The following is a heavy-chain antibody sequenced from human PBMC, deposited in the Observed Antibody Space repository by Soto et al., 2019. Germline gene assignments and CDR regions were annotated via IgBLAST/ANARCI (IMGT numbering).Heavy chain of an antibody. Sequence: SETLSLTCAVSGGSISSSTNYWGWIRQPPGKGLEWIGSFYYSESTYYNPSLKSRVTISVDTSKNQFSLKLSSVTAADTAVYYCATITIFGVVPNYFDYWGQG. CDR3: ATITIFGVVPNYFDY. J-gene: IGHJ4*02. CDR1: GGSISSSTNY. D-gene: IGHD3-3*01. V-gene: IGHV4-39*01. CDR2: FYYSEST.